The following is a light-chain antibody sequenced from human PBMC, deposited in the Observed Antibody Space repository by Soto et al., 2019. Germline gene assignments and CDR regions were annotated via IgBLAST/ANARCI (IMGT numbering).Light chain of an antibody. V-gene: IGKV1-9*01. CDR3: QQLNAYFPLT. CDR1: QGISSY. J-gene: IGKJ4*01. Sequence: DIQLTQSPSFLSASVGDRVTITCRASQGISSYLAWYQQKPGKAPKLLIYAASTLQSGVPSRFSGSGSGTEFTLTISSLQPEDFAVYYCQQLNAYFPLTFGGGTKVDI. CDR2: AAS.